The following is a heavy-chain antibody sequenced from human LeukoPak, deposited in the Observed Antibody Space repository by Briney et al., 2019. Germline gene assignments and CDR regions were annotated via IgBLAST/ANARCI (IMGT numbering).Heavy chain of an antibody. CDR3: ARHVGEGFDY. J-gene: IGHJ4*02. Sequence: SETLSLTCTVSSGSISTGNYYWSWIRQPPGKGLEWIGEINHSGSTNYNPSLKSRVTISVDTSKNQFSLKLSSVTAADTAVYYCARHVGEGFDYWGQGTLVTVSS. D-gene: IGHD2-21*01. CDR2: INHSGST. V-gene: IGHV4-39*01. CDR1: SGSISTGNYY.